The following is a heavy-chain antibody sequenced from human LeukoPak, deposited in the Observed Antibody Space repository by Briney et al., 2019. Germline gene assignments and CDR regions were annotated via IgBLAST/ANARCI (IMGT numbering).Heavy chain of an antibody. Sequence: GGSLTLSCTASGFTFSNYWMMWVRQAPGKGLEWVSVIYSGGSTYYADSVKGRFTISRDNSKNTLYLQMNSLRAEDTAVYYCARAKGFRGYSYGTDAYYFGYWGQGTLVTVSS. CDR3: ARAKGFRGYSYGTDAYYFGY. V-gene: IGHV3-53*01. CDR2: IYSGGST. J-gene: IGHJ4*02. D-gene: IGHD5-18*01. CDR1: GFTFSNYW.